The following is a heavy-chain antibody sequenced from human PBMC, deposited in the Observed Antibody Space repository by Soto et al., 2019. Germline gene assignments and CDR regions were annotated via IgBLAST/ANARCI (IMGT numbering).Heavy chain of an antibody. CDR3: PTTTVTSDFHF. J-gene: IGHJ4*02. V-gene: IGHV3-21*01. CDR1: GFTFSTYS. CDR2: ISSGSRDI. Sequence: PGGSLRLSCAASGFTFSTYSMNWVRQAPGKGLEWVSSISSGSRDIYYADSVKGRFAISRDNAKNSLYLQMNSLRVEDTAVYYCPTTTVTSDFHFWGLGALVTVSS. D-gene: IGHD4-17*01.